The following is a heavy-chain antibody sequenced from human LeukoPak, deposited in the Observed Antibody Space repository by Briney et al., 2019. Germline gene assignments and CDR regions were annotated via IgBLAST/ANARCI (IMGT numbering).Heavy chain of an antibody. D-gene: IGHD3-22*01. V-gene: IGHV3-11*04. CDR1: GGAFSGYY. J-gene: IGHJ4*02. CDR3: ARIRWGSGYAQLDS. CDR2: ISSSTSII. Sequence: LSLTCAVYGGAFSGYYWSWIRHPPGKGLEWLSYISSSTSIIYYAESVKGRFTISRDNAKNSLYLQMNSLRAEDTAVYYCARIRWGSGYAQLDSWGQGTLVTVSS.